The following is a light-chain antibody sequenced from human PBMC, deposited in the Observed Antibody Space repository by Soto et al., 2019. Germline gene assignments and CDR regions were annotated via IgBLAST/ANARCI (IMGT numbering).Light chain of an antibody. J-gene: IGKJ2*01. CDR3: QQSYSTAWD. CDR2: AAS. V-gene: IGKV1-39*01. Sequence: IQMTQSPSSLSASVGDRVTITCRASQSISSYLNWYQQKPGKAPKLLIYAASSLQSGVPSRFSGSGSGTDFTLTISSLQPEDFATYYCQQSYSTAWDFGQGTKLEIK. CDR1: QSISSY.